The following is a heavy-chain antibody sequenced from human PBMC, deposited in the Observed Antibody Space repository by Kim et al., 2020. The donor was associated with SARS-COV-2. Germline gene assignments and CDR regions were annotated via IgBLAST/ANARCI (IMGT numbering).Heavy chain of an antibody. V-gene: IGHV1-69*13. CDR1: GGTFSSYA. J-gene: IGHJ4*02. CDR3: ASPVYGSGSYNEI. Sequence: SVKVSCKASGGTFSSYAISWVRQAPGQGLEWMGGIIPIFGTANYAQKFQGRVTITADESTSTAYMELSSLRSEDTAVYYCASPVYGSGSYNEIWGQGTLVTVSS. CDR2: IIPIFGTA. D-gene: IGHD3-10*01.